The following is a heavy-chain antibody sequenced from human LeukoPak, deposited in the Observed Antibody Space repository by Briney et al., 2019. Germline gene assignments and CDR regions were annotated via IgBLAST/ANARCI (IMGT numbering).Heavy chain of an antibody. Sequence: ASVKVSCKASGYTFINYDINWVRQATGQGLEWMGWMNPNSGNTGFAQKFQGRVTMTRNTSISMVYMELSSLRSEDTAVYYCARVGNTVSTILTGYYSGMDVWGQGTTVSVSS. CDR3: ARVGNTVSTILTGYYSGMDV. V-gene: IGHV1-8*01. CDR2: MNPNSGNT. D-gene: IGHD5/OR15-5a*01. J-gene: IGHJ6*02. CDR1: GYTFINYD.